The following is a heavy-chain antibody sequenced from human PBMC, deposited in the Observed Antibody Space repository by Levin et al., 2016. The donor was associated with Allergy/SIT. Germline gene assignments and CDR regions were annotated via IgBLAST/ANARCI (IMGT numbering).Heavy chain of an antibody. Sequence: GGSLRLSCAASGFTFTKYAMHWVRQAPGKGLEWVAVISSDGSNKYYGDSVKGRFTISRDNSKNTLYVQMNSLRAEDTAVYYCARSPIAARQGGYFDDWGQGTLVTVSS. D-gene: IGHD6-6*01. V-gene: IGHV3-30*03. CDR3: ARSPIAARQGGYFDD. CDR2: ISSDGSNK. CDR1: GFTFTKYA. J-gene: IGHJ4*02.